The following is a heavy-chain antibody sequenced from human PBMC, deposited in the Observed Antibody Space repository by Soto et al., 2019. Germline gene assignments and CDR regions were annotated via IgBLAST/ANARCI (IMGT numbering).Heavy chain of an antibody. V-gene: IGHV4-59*11. CDR3: ATAAITTRDFKH. CDR1: GGSISSHY. J-gene: IGHJ1*01. D-gene: IGHD4-4*01. Sequence: PSETLSLTCTVSGGSISSHYFSWIRQPPGKGLEWIGYIYYSGSTYYNPSLKSRVTISVDTSKNQFSLKLSSVTAADSAVYYCATAAITTRDFKHWGQGTLVNVSS. CDR2: IYYSGST.